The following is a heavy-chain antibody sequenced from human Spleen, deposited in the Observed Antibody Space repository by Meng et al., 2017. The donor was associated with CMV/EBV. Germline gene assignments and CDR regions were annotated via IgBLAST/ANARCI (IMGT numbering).Heavy chain of an antibody. V-gene: IGHV4-34*10. CDR2: INPSGRT. CDR1: GGAFSSYY. CDR3: ARDRGSSPFYFYGMDV. D-gene: IGHD3-10*01. J-gene: IGHJ6*02. Sequence: SETLSLTCAVYGGAFSSYYWVWIRQTPGKGLEWIGEINPSGRTNYNPSLKSRVTMSVDTSKSQFSLKLTSVTAADTAVYYCARDRGSSPFYFYGMDVWGQGTTVTVSS.